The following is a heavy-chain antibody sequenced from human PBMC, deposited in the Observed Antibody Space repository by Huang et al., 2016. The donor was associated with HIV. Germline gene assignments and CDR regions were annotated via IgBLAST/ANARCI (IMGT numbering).Heavy chain of an antibody. V-gene: IGHV1-46*01. Sequence: QVQLVQSGAEVKKPGASVKVSCKASGYTFTSYYIHWVRQAPGQGLEWMGVINPSGGSTTYEQKFQGRVTMTRDTSTSTVYMKLSSLRSEDAAVYYCARAPPYDSSGYYWVYFDYWGQGTLVTVSS. CDR3: ARAPPYDSSGYYWVYFDY. D-gene: IGHD3-22*01. CDR1: GYTFTSYY. J-gene: IGHJ4*02. CDR2: INPSGGST.